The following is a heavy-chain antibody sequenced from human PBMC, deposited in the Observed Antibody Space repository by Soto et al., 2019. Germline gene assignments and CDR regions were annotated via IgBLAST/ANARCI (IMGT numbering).Heavy chain of an antibody. V-gene: IGHV1-8*01. D-gene: IGHD6-13*01. CDR1: GYTFTSYD. J-gene: IGHJ6*02. CDR3: ARGPEQQRLDYYYYGMDV. CDR2: MNPNSGNT. Sequence: VASVKVSCKASGYTFTSYDINWVRQATGQGLEWMGWMNPNSGNTGYAQKFQGRVTMTRNTSISTAYMELSSLRSEDTAVYYCARGPEQQRLDYYYYGMDVWGQGTTVTVSS.